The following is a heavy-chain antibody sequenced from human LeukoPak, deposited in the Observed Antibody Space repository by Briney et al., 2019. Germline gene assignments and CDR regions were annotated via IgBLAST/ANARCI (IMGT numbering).Heavy chain of an antibody. D-gene: IGHD3-3*01. CDR1: GFTFSDYY. Sequence: GGSLRLSCAASGFTFSDYYMSWIRQAPGKGLEWVSYISSSGSTIYYADSVRGRFTISRDNAKNSLYLQMNSLRAEDTAVYYCAKDHDYDFWSGSLYYFDYWGQGTLVTVSS. CDR3: AKDHDYDFWSGSLYYFDY. CDR2: ISSSGSTI. V-gene: IGHV3-11*04. J-gene: IGHJ4*02.